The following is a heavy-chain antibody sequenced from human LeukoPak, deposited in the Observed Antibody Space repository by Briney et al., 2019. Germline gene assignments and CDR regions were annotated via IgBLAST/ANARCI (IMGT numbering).Heavy chain of an antibody. CDR3: ARDPLYCSGGSCYRRNFDY. CDR1: GYTFTSYG. V-gene: IGHV1-69*04. CDR2: IIPILGIA. D-gene: IGHD2-15*01. Sequence: SVKVSCKASGYTFTSYGISWVRQAPGQGLEWMGRIIPILGIANYAQKFQGRVTITADKSTSTAYMELSSLRSEDTAVYYCARDPLYCSGGSCYRRNFDYWGQGTLVSVSS. J-gene: IGHJ4*02.